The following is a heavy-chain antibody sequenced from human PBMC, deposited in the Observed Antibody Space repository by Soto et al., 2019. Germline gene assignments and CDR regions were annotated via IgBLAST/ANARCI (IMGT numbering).Heavy chain of an antibody. V-gene: IGHV3-30-3*01. CDR1: GFTFSSYA. CDR3: ARGWDDYVWGSYRSYTHFDY. D-gene: IGHD3-16*02. CDR2: ISYDGSNK. Sequence: GGSLRLSCAASGFTFSSYAMHWVRQAPGKGLEWVAVISYDGSNKYYADSVKGRFTISRDNSKNTLYLQMNSLRAEDTAVYYCARGWDDYVWGSYRSYTHFDYWGQGTLVTVSS. J-gene: IGHJ4*02.